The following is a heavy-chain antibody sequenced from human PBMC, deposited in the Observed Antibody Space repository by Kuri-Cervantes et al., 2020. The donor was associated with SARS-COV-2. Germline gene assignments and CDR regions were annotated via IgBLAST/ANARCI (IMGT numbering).Heavy chain of an antibody. D-gene: IGHD3-9*01. V-gene: IGHV4-38-2*01. CDR1: GYSISSGYY. Sequence: SETLSLTCAVSGYSISSGYYWGWIRQPPGKGLEWIGSIYHSGSTYYNPSLKSRVTISVDTSKNQFSLKLSSVTAADTAMYYCARHDERLGIAYWGQGTLVTVSS. J-gene: IGHJ4*02. CDR2: IYHSGST. CDR3: ARHDERLGIAY.